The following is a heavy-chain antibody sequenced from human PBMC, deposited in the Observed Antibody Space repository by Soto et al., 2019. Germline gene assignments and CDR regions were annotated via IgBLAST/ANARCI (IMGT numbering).Heavy chain of an antibody. CDR1: GGSISSYY. J-gene: IGHJ3*02. V-gene: IGHV4-59*01. CDR3: AGRFVPGPVVPYAFDI. CDR2: IYYSGST. D-gene: IGHD3-10*02. Sequence: QVQLQESGPGLVKPSETLSLTCTVSGGSISSYYWSWIRQPPGKGLEWIGYIYYSGSTNYNPSLKSRVTISVDTSKNQFSLKLSSVTAADTAVYDCAGRFVPGPVVPYAFDIWGQGTMVTVSS.